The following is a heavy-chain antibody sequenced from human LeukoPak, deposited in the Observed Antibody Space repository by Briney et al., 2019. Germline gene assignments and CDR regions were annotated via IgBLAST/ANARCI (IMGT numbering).Heavy chain of an antibody. V-gene: IGHV3-23*01. CDR1: GFTFSTYV. D-gene: IGHD5-12*01. CDR3: AKDHQEGYLNAFDI. CDR2: ISGRRNST. J-gene: IGHJ3*02. Sequence: GGSLRLSCAASGFTFSTYVMNWVRQAPGKGLEWVSSISGRRNSTYYADSVRGRFTISRDNSKNTLYLQMTSLRADDTAVYYCAKDHQEGYLNAFDIWGQGTMVAVSS.